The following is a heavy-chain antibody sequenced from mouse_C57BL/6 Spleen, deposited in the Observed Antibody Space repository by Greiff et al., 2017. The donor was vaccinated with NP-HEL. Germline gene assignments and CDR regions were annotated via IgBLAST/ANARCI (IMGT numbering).Heavy chain of an antibody. V-gene: IGHV1-55*01. CDR1: GYTFPSYW. CDR2: IYPGSGST. J-gene: IGHJ4*01. Sequence: QVQLQQPGAELVKPGASVLMSCQASGYTFPSYWITWVKQRPGQGLEWIGDIYPGSGSTNYNETFKSKATLTVDTSSSTAYMQLSRLTSEDSAVYYCARGPYYGSSYYYAMDYWGQGTSVTVSS. CDR3: ARGPYYGSSYYYAMDY. D-gene: IGHD1-1*01.